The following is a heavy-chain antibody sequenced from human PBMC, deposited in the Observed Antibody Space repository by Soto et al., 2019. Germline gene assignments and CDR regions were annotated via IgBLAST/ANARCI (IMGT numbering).Heavy chain of an antibody. Sequence: SETLSLTCTFSGGSISSYYWSWIRQPPGKGLEWIGYIYYSGSTNYNPSLKSRVTISVDTSKNQFSLKLSSVTAADTAVYYCARDPYYYDSSGYNDAFDIWGQGTMVTVS. CDR2: IYYSGST. CDR3: ARDPYYYDSSGYNDAFDI. V-gene: IGHV4-59*01. J-gene: IGHJ3*02. D-gene: IGHD3-22*01. CDR1: GGSISSYY.